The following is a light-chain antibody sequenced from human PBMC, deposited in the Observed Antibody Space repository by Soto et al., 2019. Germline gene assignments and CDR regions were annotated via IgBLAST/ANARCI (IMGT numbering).Light chain of an antibody. CDR3: QQRSNWLT. CDR2: DTS. CDR1: QSVFTS. J-gene: IGKJ4*01. Sequence: EIVLTQSPATLSLSPGERATLSCRASQSVFTSLAWFQQKPGQAPKLLISDTSNRATGIPARFSGSGSGTDFTLTISSLEPEDFAVYYCQQRSNWLTFGGGTRWIS. V-gene: IGKV3-11*01.